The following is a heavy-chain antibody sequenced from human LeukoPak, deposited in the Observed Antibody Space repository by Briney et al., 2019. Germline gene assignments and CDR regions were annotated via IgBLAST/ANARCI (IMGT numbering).Heavy chain of an antibody. CDR1: GGSISSGDYY. V-gene: IGHV4-30-4*01. CDR2: IYYSGST. CDR3: ARVGSAAGKKYFQH. Sequence: SETLSLTCTVSGGSISSGDYYWSWIRQPPGKGLEWIGYIYYSGSTYYNPSLKSRVTISVDTSKNQFSLKLSSVTAADTAVYYCARVGSAAGKKYFQHWGQGTLVTVSS. D-gene: IGHD6-13*01. J-gene: IGHJ1*01.